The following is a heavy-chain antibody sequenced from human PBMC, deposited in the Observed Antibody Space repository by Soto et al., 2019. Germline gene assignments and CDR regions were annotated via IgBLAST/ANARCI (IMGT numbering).Heavy chain of an antibody. V-gene: IGHV6-1*01. CDR2: TYYRSKWYN. J-gene: IGHJ6*02. Sequence: PAQTLSLTCAISGDSVSSNSAAWNWIRQSPSRGLEWLGRTYYRSKWYNDYAVSVKSRITINPDTSKNQFSLQLNSVTPEDTAVYYCARADGAFCSGGSCYSLHYYYGMDVWGQGTTVTVSS. CDR3: ARADGAFCSGGSCYSLHYYYGMDV. D-gene: IGHD2-15*01. CDR1: GDSVSSNSAA.